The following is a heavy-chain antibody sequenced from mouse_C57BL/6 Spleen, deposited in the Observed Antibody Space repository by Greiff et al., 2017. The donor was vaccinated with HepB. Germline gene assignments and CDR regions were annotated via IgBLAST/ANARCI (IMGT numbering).Heavy chain of an antibody. CDR1: GFTFSDYG. Sequence: DVMLVESGGGLVKPGGSLKLSCAASGFTFSDYGMHWVRQAPEKGLEWVAYISSGSSTIYYADTVKGRFTISRDNAKNTLFLQMTSLRSEDTAMYYCARPGYYGSSPPYYAMDYWGQGTSVTVSS. CDR2: ISSGSSTI. J-gene: IGHJ4*01. D-gene: IGHD1-1*01. CDR3: ARPGYYGSSPPYYAMDY. V-gene: IGHV5-17*01.